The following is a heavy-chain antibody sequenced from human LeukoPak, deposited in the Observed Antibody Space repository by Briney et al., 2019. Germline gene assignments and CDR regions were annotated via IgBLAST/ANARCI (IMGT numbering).Heavy chain of an antibody. D-gene: IGHD1-20*01. CDR3: ARAYNWNLPYFAY. J-gene: IGHJ4*02. V-gene: IGHV3-66*01. CDR2: IYCGGST. Sequence: PGGSLRLSCAASGFTVSCNYMSWVRQAPGKGLEWVSVIYCGGSTYYADSVKGRFTISRDNSMNTLYLQMNSLRAEDTAVYFCARAYNWNLPYFAYWGQGTLVTVSS. CDR1: GFTVSCNY.